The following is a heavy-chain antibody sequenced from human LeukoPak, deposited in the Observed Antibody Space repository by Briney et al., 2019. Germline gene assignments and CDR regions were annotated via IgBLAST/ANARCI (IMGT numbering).Heavy chain of an antibody. D-gene: IGHD2-2*01. J-gene: IGHJ4*02. CDR1: GFTFSSYV. CDR3: AKAPDCSSTSCYAGYFDL. V-gene: IGHV3-23*01. Sequence: PGGSLRLCCAASGFTFSSYVMSRVRQAPGKGLEWVSVIIGSGGSAYYADSVKGRFTISRDNSKNTLYLQMNSLRAEDTAVYYCAKAPDCSSTSCYAGYFDLWGQGTLVTVSS. CDR2: IIGSGGSA.